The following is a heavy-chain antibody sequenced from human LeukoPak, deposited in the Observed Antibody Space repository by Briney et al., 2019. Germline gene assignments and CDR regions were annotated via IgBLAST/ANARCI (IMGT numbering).Heavy chain of an antibody. J-gene: IGHJ4*02. CDR3: ARDQYYDFWSGPNAFDY. CDR2: ISSSGSTI. D-gene: IGHD3-3*01. V-gene: IGHV3-48*03. Sequence: GGSLRLSCAASAFTFSSYEMNWVRQAPGKGLEWVSYISSSGSTIYYADSVKGRFTISRDNAKNSMYLQMNSLRAEDTAVYYCARDQYYDFWSGPNAFDYWGQGTLVTVSS. CDR1: AFTFSSYE.